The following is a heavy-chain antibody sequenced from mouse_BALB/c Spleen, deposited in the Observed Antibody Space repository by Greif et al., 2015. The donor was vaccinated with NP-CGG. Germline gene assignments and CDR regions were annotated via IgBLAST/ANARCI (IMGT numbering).Heavy chain of an antibody. CDR3: ARFYCSSYNYAMDY. J-gene: IGHJ4*01. CDR2: IYPGDGDT. D-gene: IGHD1-1*01. CDR1: GYAISSYW. V-gene: IGHV1-80*01. Sequence: QVQLQQSGAELVRPGSSVKISCKASGYAISSYWMNWVKQRPGQGLEWIGQIYPGDGDTNYNGRFKGKATLTADKSSSTAYMQLSSLTSEDSAVYFCARFYCSSYNYAMDYWGQGTSVTVSS.